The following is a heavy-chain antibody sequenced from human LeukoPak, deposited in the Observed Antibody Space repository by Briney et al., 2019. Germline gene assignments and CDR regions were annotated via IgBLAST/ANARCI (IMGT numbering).Heavy chain of an antibody. Sequence: ASVKVSCKASGYTFTAYYIHWVRQAPGKGLEWMGWSNPDSGGTHFAQKFQGRVTMTRDTSISTAYMELGRLTSDDTAVYYCARGEFSYAYDYWGQGTLVTVSS. D-gene: IGHD5-18*01. CDR3: ARGEFSYAYDY. CDR1: GYTFTAYY. J-gene: IGHJ4*02. CDR2: SNPDSGGT. V-gene: IGHV1-2*02.